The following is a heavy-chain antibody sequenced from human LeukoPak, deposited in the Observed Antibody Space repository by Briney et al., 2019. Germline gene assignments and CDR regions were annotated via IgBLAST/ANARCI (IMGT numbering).Heavy chain of an antibody. D-gene: IGHD6-6*01. V-gene: IGHV3-30-3*01. Sequence: GKSLRLSCAASGFTFSGYPIHWVRQAPGKGLEWVAVISYDGSNKYYADSVKGRFTISRDNSKNTLFLQLNSLRTEDTAVYYCARESSSSYPVAYYFDYWGQGTLVTVSS. CDR1: GFTFSGYP. CDR3: ARESSSSYPVAYYFDY. CDR2: ISYDGSNK. J-gene: IGHJ4*02.